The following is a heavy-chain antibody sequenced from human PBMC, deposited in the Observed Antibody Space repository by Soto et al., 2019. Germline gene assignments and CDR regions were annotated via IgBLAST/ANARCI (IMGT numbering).Heavy chain of an antibody. V-gene: IGHV4-34*01. CDR3: ARNGLYDYVWGSYRPLSNWFDP. J-gene: IGHJ5*02. Sequence: PSETLSLTCAVYGGSFSGYYWSRIRQPPGKGLEWIGEINHSESTNYNPSLKSRVTISVDTSKNQFSLKLSSVTAADTAVYYCARNGLYDYVWGSYRPLSNWFDPWGQGTLVTVSS. D-gene: IGHD3-16*02. CDR1: GGSFSGYY. CDR2: INHSEST.